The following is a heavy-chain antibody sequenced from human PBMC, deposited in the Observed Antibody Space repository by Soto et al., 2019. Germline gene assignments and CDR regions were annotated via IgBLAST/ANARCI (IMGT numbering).Heavy chain of an antibody. CDR1: GFTFSIFS. J-gene: IGHJ3*02. CDR3: VRDRMWEQWLGPHDAFEI. CDR2: VNAAANDI. Sequence: GSLRLSCAASGFTFSIFSMSWVRQAPGKGLEWISYVNAAANDIYYTDSVRGRFTISRDNAKNSLYLQMNSLRDDDTAVYYCVRDRMWEQWLGPHDAFEIWGQGTMVT. D-gene: IGHD6-19*01. V-gene: IGHV3-48*02.